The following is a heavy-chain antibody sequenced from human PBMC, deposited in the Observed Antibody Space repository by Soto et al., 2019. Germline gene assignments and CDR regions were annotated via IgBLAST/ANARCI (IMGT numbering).Heavy chain of an antibody. CDR1: GDSITSNSYF. Sequence: SETLSLTCTVSGDSITSNSYFWAWIRQPPGKGLEWIGEINHSGSTNYNPSLKSRVTISVDTSKNQFSLKLSSVTAADTAVYYCARVSGWYYAYWGQGTLVTVSS. J-gene: IGHJ4*02. V-gene: IGHV4-39*07. CDR3: ARVSGWYYAY. D-gene: IGHD1-7*01. CDR2: INHSGST.